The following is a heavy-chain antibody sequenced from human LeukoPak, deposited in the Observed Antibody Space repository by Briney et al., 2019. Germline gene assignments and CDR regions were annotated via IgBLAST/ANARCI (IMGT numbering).Heavy chain of an antibody. V-gene: IGHV3-11*01. CDR3: ARRYCTPSSCYSDY. J-gene: IGHJ4*02. D-gene: IGHD2-8*01. CDR1: GGSFSGYY. Sequence: LSLTCAVYGGSFSGYYMSWIRQAPGKGLEWVSFISDGGRPLHYADSVKGRFTISRDNAKNSLYLQMNSLRDEDTAVYFCARRYCTPSSCYSDYWGQGALVTVSS. CDR2: ISDGGRPL.